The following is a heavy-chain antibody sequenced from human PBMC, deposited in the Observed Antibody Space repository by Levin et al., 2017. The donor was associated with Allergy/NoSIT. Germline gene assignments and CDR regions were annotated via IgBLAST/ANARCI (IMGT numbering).Heavy chain of an antibody. D-gene: IGHD3-3*01. CDR3: AKGRDFWSGYVDY. V-gene: IGHV3-9*01. J-gene: IGHJ4*02. Sequence: GGSLRLSCAASGFTFDDYAMHWVRQAPGKGLEWVSGISWNSGSIGYADSVKGRFTISRDNAKNSLYLQMNSLRAEDTALYYCAKGRDFWSGYVDYWGQGTLVTVSS. CDR2: ISWNSGSI. CDR1: GFTFDDYA.